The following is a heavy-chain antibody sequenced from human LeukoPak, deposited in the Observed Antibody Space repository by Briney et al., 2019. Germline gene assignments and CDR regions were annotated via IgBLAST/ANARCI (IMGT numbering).Heavy chain of an antibody. CDR2: IYHSGST. CDR1: GYSTSSGYH. D-gene: IGHD3-22*01. V-gene: IGHV4-38-2*02. J-gene: IGHJ1*01. Sequence: SETLSLTCTVSGYSTSSGYHWGWIRQPPGKGLEWIGSIYHSGSTYYNPSLKSRVTISVDTSKNQFSLKLRSVTAADTAVYYCARVVQSTDSSGFYLPEYFQHWGQGTLVTVSS. CDR3: ARVVQSTDSSGFYLPEYFQH.